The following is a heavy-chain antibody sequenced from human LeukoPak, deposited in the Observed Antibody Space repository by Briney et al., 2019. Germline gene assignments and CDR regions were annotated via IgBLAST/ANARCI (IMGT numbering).Heavy chain of an antibody. J-gene: IGHJ4*02. D-gene: IGHD1-1*01. CDR2: IYYSGST. CDR3: ARGGSGTTLYDY. V-gene: IGHV4-59*01. CDR1: GGSISSYY. Sequence: SETLSLTCTVSGGSISSYYWSWIRQPPGKGLEWIGYIYYSGSTNYNPSLKSRVTIPVDTSKNQFSLKLSSVTAADTAVYYCARGGSGTTLYDYWGQGTLVTVSS.